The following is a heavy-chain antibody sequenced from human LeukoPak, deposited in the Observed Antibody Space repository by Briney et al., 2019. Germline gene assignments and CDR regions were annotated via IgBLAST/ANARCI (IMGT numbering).Heavy chain of an antibody. CDR3: ARDKSSFHDYGFYAGY. V-gene: IGHV3-21*01. Sequence: GGSLRLSCAASGFTFSSYSMNWVRQAPGKGLEWVSSISSSSSYIYYADSVKGRFTISRDNAKNSLYLQMNSLRAEDTAVYYCARDKSSFHDYGFYAGYWGQGTLVTVSS. D-gene: IGHD4-17*01. J-gene: IGHJ4*02. CDR1: GFTFSSYS. CDR2: ISSSSSYI.